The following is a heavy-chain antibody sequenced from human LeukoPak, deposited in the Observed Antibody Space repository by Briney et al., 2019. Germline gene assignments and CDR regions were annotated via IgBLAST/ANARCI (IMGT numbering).Heavy chain of an antibody. CDR1: GFTFSSYA. Sequence: PGGSLRLSCAASGFTFSSYAMSWVRQAPGKGLEWVSAISSSGGSTYYADSVKGRFTISRDNSKNTLYLQMNSLRAEDTAVYYCAKDLAPKGIAVAGGIGYFDYWGQGTLVTVSS. D-gene: IGHD6-19*01. J-gene: IGHJ4*02. CDR2: ISSSGGST. CDR3: AKDLAPKGIAVAGGIGYFDY. V-gene: IGHV3-23*01.